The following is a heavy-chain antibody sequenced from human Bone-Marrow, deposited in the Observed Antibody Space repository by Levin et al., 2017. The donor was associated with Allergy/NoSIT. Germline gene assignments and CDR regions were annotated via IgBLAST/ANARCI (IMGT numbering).Heavy chain of an antibody. V-gene: IGHV3-66*02. CDR2: LYSSKTS. CDR3: ATLSEWLEERELRYFDL. J-gene: IGHJ4*02. CDR1: GFTVTTKY. D-gene: IGHD3-10*01. Sequence: PGGSLRLSCAASGFTVTTKYMSWVRLAPGKGLEWVSLLYSSKTSYYSDSVRGRFTISRDSSKNTAYLQMERLRPEDTAGYYCATLSEWLEERELRYFDLWGLGTVVTVSS.